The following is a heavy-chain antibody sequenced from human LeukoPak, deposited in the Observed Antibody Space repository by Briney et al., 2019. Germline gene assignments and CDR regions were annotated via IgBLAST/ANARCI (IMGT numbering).Heavy chain of an antibody. CDR1: RGSVSRYP. CDR2: IHGSGST. J-gene: IGHJ3*02. Sequence: SETLSLTCTVSRGSVSRYPWNWIRQPAGKGLEYIGRIHGSGSTNYNPSLMGRVTMSVDSSKNQISLRLTSVTAADTAVYFCAREAGWNFNAFDIWGQGTMVTV. CDR3: AREAGWNFNAFDI. V-gene: IGHV4-4*07. D-gene: IGHD6-19*01.